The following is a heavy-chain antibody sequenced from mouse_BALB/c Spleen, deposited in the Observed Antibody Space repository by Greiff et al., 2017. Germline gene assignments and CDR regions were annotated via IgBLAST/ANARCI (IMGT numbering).Heavy chain of an antibody. D-gene: IGHD2-1*01. CDR3: ARSTPYYYAMDY. J-gene: IGHJ4*01. V-gene: IGHV1-80*01. CDR2: IYPGDGDT. CDR1: GYAFSSYW. Sequence: VQLQESGAELVRPGSSVKISCKASGYAFSSYWMNWVKQRPGQGLEWIGQIYPGDGDTNYNGKFKGKATLTADKSSSTAYMQLSSLTSEDSAVYFCARSTPYYYAMDYWGQGTSVTVSS.